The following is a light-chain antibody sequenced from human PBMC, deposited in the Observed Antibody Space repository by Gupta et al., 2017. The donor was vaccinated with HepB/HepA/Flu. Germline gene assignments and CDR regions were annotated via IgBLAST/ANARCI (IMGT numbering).Light chain of an antibody. J-gene: IGKJ2*02. CDR3: QQYGSSPRT. CDR1: QSVSSSY. V-gene: IGKV3-20*01. CDR2: GAS. Sequence: EIVLTQSPGILSSSPGERATLSCRASQSVSSSYLAWYQQKPGQAPRLIIYGASSSATGIPDRFSGSGSVTDFTLTISRLEPEDFAVYYCQQYGSSPRTFGQGTKLEIK.